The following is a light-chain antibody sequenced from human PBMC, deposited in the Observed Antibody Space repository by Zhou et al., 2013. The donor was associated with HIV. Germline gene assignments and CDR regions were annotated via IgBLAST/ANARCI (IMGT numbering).Light chain of an antibody. CDR2: KVS. J-gene: IGKJ1*01. Sequence: DIQLTQSPSFLSASVGDRVTITCRASQTVNNWLAWYQQKPGKTPKLLIYKVSNLESGVPSRFSGSGSGAHFTLTISSLQPDDFATYYCQQYDTFWTFGPRDQG. CDR1: QTVNNW. V-gene: IGKV1-5*03. CDR3: QQYDTFWT.